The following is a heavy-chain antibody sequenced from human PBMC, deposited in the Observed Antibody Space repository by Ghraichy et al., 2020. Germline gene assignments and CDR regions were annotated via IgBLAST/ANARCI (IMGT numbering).Heavy chain of an antibody. J-gene: IGHJ4*02. CDR2: ISHDST. V-gene: IGHV3-23*01. CDR3: ARGWGGYYFDY. Sequence: GGSLRLSCAASGFTFSNYGMKWVRQAPGKGLELVSGISHDSTYYADSVKGRFIISRDISKNTLYLQMNSLRTEDTAVYYCARGWGGYYFDYWGQGTLVTVSS. D-gene: IGHD3-3*01. CDR1: GFTFSNYG.